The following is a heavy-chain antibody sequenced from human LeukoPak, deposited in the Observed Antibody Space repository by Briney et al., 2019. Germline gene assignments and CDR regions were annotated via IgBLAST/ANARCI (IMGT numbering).Heavy chain of an antibody. J-gene: IGHJ4*02. CDR1: GFTFSNYW. CDR3: AKEGRDGFNYDY. V-gene: IGHV3-30*18. Sequence: GGSLRLSCAASGFTFSNYWMTWVRQAPGKGLEWVAVISYDGSNKYYADSVKGRFTVSRDNSKNTLYLQMNSLRAEDTAVYYCAKEGRDGFNYDYWGQGTLVTVSS. CDR2: ISYDGSNK. D-gene: IGHD5-24*01.